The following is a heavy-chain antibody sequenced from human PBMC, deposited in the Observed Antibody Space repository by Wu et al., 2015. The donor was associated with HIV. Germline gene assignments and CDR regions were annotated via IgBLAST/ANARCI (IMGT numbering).Heavy chain of an antibody. CDR2: IIPIFGTA. CDR1: GGTFSSYA. CDR3: ARVPPRXWFGSDYFDY. J-gene: IGHJ4*02. V-gene: IGHV1-69*13. D-gene: IGHD3-10*01. Sequence: QVQLVQSGAEVKKPGSSVKVSCKASGGTFSSYAISWVRQAPGQGLEWMGRIIPIFGTANYAQKFQGRVTITADESTSTAYMELSSLRSEDTAVYFCARVPPRXWFGSDYFDYVGPGNAGHRLL.